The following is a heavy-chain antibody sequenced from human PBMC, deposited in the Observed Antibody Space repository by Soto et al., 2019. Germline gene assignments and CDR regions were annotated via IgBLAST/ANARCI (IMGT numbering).Heavy chain of an antibody. V-gene: IGHV1-3*01. Sequence: ASVKVSGKASGYSFITYVIHWVRQAPGQRLEWMGWINAGNGNTKFSQKFQDRVTITRDTSASTVNMELSSLRSEDTAVYYCARGGRGIQLFSTFDHWGPGTLVTVSS. D-gene: IGHD5-18*01. CDR1: GYSFITYV. CDR3: ARGGRGIQLFSTFDH. J-gene: IGHJ4*02. CDR2: INAGNGNT.